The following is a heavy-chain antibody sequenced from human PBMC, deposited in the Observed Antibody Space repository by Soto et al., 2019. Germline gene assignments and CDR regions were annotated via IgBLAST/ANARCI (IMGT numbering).Heavy chain of an antibody. CDR3: AGQSIAVAGTLDY. CDR1: GGSISSSSYY. J-gene: IGHJ4*02. CDR2: IYYSGST. V-gene: IGHV4-39*01. Sequence: SETLSLTCTVSGGSISSSSYYWGWIRQPPGKGLEWIGSIYYSGSTYYNPSLKSRVTISVDTSKNQFSLKLSSVTAADTAVYYCAGQSIAVAGTLDYWGQGTLVTVSS. D-gene: IGHD6-19*01.